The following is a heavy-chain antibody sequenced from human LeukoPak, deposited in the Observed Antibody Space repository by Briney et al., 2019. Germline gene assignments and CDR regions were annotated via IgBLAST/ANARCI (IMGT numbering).Heavy chain of an antibody. CDR2: IYYSGSI. J-gene: IGHJ4*02. Sequence: PSETLSLTCAVSGYSISSSNWWDWIRQPPGKGLEWIGYIYYSGSIYYNPSLKSRVTMSVDTSKNQFSLKLSSVTAVDTAVYYYARKTNIAAAGTAFDYWGQGTLVTVSS. CDR1: GYSISSSNW. D-gene: IGHD6-13*01. V-gene: IGHV4-28*05. CDR3: ARKTNIAAAGTAFDY.